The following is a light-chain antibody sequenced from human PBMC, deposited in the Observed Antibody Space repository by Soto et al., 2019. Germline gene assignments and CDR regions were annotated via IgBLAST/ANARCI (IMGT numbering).Light chain of an antibody. V-gene: IGLV1-44*01. Sequence: QSVLTQPHSASGTPGQRVTISCSGSSSNIGTSSVHWFQQLPGTAPKLLISTTNQRPSGVPERFSGSKSGTSASLAISGLQSDDEADYYCEAWDDSLNGQVFGTGTKVTVL. CDR3: EAWDDSLNGQV. J-gene: IGLJ1*01. CDR1: SSNIGTSS. CDR2: TTN.